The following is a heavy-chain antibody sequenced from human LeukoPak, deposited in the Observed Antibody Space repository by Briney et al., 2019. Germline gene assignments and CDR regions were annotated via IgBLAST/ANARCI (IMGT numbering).Heavy chain of an antibody. CDR2: INHSGST. Sequence: PSETLSLTCAVYGGSFSGYYWSWIRQPPGKGLEWIGEINHSGSTNYNPSLKSRVTISVDTSKNQFSLKLSSVTAADTAVYYCARGSFSSGYYFHYYGMDVWGQGTTVTVSS. CDR1: GGSFSGYY. D-gene: IGHD3-22*01. V-gene: IGHV4-34*01. J-gene: IGHJ6*02. CDR3: ARGSFSSGYYFHYYGMDV.